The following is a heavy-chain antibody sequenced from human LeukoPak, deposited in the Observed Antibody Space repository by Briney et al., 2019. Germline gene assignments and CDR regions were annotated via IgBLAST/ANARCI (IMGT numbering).Heavy chain of an antibody. D-gene: IGHD1-14*01. V-gene: IGHV4-39*01. Sequence: SETLSLTCTVSGGSISSTSSYWRWIRQPPGKGLEYIGSISYSGSTYYNPSLTSRVTISVDTSTNQFSLKLRSVTAADTAVYYCARVITDQFDAFDIWGQGTMVTVSS. CDR3: ARVITDQFDAFDI. CDR2: ISYSGST. CDR1: GGSISSTSSY. J-gene: IGHJ3*02.